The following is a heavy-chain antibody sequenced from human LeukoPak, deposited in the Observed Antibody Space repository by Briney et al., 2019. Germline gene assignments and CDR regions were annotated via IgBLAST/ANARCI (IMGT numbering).Heavy chain of an antibody. CDR1: GLTFSNYW. D-gene: IGHD5-18*01. Sequence: PGLSLSLTCEASGLTFSNYWMQWVRQAPGKGLEWVADIKQDGSQRYYVDSVKGRFTISRDNAKNSLYLEMIRLRAEDTAVYYCAEDRERRGFSSGFSLALDVWGQGTMVTVSS. J-gene: IGHJ3*01. V-gene: IGHV3-7*05. CDR2: IKQDGSQR. CDR3: AEDRERRGFSSGFSLALDV.